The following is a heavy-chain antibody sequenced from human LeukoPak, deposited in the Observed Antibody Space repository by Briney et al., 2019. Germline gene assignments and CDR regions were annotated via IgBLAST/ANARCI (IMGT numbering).Heavy chain of an antibody. CDR3: ARDRIGSGWSWGWFDP. D-gene: IGHD6-19*01. Sequence: SVKVSCKASGGTFSSYAISWVRQAPGQGLEWMGGVIPIFGTANYAQKFQGRVTITADESTSTAYMELSSLRSEDTAVYYCARDRIGSGWSWGWFDPWGQGTLVTVSS. V-gene: IGHV1-69*13. CDR1: GGTFSSYA. CDR2: VIPIFGTA. J-gene: IGHJ5*02.